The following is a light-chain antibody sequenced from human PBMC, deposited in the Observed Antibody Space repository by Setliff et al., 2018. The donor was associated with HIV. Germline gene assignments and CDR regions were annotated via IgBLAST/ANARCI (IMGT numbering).Light chain of an antibody. Sequence: QSVLTRPASVSGSPGQSITISCTGISSDVGGYYSVSWYQQHPGKAPKLMIYDVINRPSGVSNRFSGSRSGNTASLTISGLQVEDEADYYCSSYTTSSTLYVFGPGTKVTVL. J-gene: IGLJ1*01. V-gene: IGLV2-14*03. CDR1: SSDVGGYYS. CDR3: SSYTTSSTLYV. CDR2: DVI.